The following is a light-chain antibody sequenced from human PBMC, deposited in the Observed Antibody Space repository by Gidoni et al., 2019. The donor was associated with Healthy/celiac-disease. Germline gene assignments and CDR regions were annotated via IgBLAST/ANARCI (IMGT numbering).Light chain of an antibody. J-gene: IGKJ1*01. CDR2: GAS. CDR3: QQYNNWPPGT. CDR1: QGVSSN. Sequence: ERVMTQPPATLSVAPGERATLACRASQGVSSNLAWYQQKPGQAPRLLIYGASTRATGIPARFSGSGSGTEFTLTISSLQSEDFAVYYCQQYNNWPPGTFGQXTKVEIK. V-gene: IGKV3-15*01.